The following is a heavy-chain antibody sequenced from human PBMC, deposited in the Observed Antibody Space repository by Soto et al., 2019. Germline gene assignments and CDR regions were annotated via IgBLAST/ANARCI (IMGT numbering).Heavy chain of an antibody. D-gene: IGHD4-17*01. V-gene: IGHV4-4*02. J-gene: IGHJ4*02. CDR3: ARSTVSEDY. CDR1: GASISSNNC. Sequence: SETLSLTCAFSGASISSNNCCIWVRQPPGKGLEWIGEIYHSASTNYNPSLQSRVTISIDKSKNQFSLNLSSVTAADTDVYYCARSTVSEDYWGQGTLVTVSS. CDR2: IYHSAST.